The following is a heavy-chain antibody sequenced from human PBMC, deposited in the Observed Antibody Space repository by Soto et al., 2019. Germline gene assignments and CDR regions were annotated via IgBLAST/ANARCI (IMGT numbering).Heavy chain of an antibody. Sequence: QVQLVQSGAEVKKPGSSVKVSCKASGGTFSSYAISWVRQAPGQGLEWMGGIIPMFGTANYAEKFQGRVTITADESTSTAYMELSSLRSEDTAVYYCARGHIAAAGSEGDHYYYYGMDVWGQGTTVTVPS. CDR1: GGTFSSYA. V-gene: IGHV1-69*12. CDR3: ARGHIAAAGSEGDHYYYYGMDV. D-gene: IGHD6-13*01. J-gene: IGHJ6*02. CDR2: IIPMFGTA.